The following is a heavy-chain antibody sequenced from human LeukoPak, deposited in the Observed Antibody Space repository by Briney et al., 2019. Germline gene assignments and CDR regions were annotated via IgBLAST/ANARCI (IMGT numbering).Heavy chain of an antibody. D-gene: IGHD3-3*01. CDR2: IYYSGST. CDR1: GGSISSYY. V-gene: IGHV4-30-4*01. J-gene: IGHJ4*02. Sequence: PSETLSLTCTVSGGSISSYYWTWIRQPPGKGLEWIGYIYYSGSTYYNPSLKSRVTISVDTSKNQFSLKLSSVTAADTAVYYCAXAXXFGVVMVDYWGQGTLVTVSS. CDR3: AXAXXFGVVMVDY.